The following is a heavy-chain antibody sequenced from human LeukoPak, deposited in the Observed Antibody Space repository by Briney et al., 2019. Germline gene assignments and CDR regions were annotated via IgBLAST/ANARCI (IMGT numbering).Heavy chain of an antibody. D-gene: IGHD2-15*01. CDR3: ARDFSSPATPWYFDF. V-gene: IGHV3-66*01. CDR2: IYSDNT. CDR1: GFTVSTNS. Sequence: PGGSLRLSCTVSGFTVSTNSMSWVRQAPGKGLEWVSFIYSDNTHYSDSVKGRFTISRDNTENSLYLQMNSLRAEDTAVYYCARDFSSPATPWYFDFWGRGTLVTVSS. J-gene: IGHJ2*01.